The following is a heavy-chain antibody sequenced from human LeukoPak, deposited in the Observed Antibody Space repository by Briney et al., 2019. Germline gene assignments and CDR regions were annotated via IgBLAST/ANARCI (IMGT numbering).Heavy chain of an antibody. CDR2: INHSGST. CDR3: ARGKSSSSFDY. Sequence: SETLSLTCAVYGGSFSGYYWSWIRQPPGKGLEWMGEINHSGSTNYNPSLKSRVTISVDTSKNQFSLKLSSVTATETAVYYCARGKSSSSFDYWGEGTLVTVSS. J-gene: IGHJ4*02. CDR1: GGSFSGYY. V-gene: IGHV4-34*01. D-gene: IGHD6-6*01.